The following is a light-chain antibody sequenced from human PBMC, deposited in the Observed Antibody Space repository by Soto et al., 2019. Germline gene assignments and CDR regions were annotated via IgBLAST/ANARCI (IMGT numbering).Light chain of an antibody. CDR3: QQYGNSPWT. Sequence: ETVLTQSPGTLSLSPGERATLSCRASQSVSSSYLAWYQQKPGQAPRLLIYGASTRATGIPDRFSGSGSGTDFTLTISRLEPEDFAMYYCQQYGNSPWTFGQGTKVDIK. V-gene: IGKV3-20*01. J-gene: IGKJ1*01. CDR2: GAS. CDR1: QSVSSSY.